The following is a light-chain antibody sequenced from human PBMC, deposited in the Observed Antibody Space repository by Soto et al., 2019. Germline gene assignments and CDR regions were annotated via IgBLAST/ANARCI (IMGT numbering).Light chain of an antibody. CDR1: QSVLFSSNNKNY. J-gene: IGKJ2*01. Sequence: DIVMTQSPDSLAVSMGERATINCKSSQSVLFSSNNKNYLAWYQQKPGQPPNLLIYWASTRESGVPDRFSGSGSGTDFTLTISSLQAEDVAVYYCHQYYTTPYTFGQGTKLEIK. CDR2: WAS. V-gene: IGKV4-1*01. CDR3: HQYYTTPYT.